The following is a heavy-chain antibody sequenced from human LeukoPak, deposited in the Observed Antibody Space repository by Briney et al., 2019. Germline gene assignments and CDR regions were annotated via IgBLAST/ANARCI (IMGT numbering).Heavy chain of an antibody. V-gene: IGHV3-73*01. CDR1: GFTFSGAA. CDR3: AAVDFDY. D-gene: IGHD4-23*01. J-gene: IGHJ4*02. CDR2: IRSKPNNYAT. Sequence: GGSLRLSCTASGFTFSGAAMHWVRQASGKGPEWVGHIRSKPNNYATAYAASVKGRFTISRDDSKNTAYLQMNSLKIEDTAVYYCAAVDFDYWGQGTLVTVSS.